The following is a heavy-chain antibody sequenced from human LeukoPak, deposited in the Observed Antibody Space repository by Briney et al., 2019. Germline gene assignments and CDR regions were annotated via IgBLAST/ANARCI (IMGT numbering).Heavy chain of an antibody. CDR3: ANLISGYSFGYGGFFDY. CDR1: GFTFSSYA. D-gene: IGHD5-18*01. J-gene: IGHJ4*02. V-gene: IGHV3-23*01. CDR2: VSGSGGST. Sequence: GGSLRLSCAASGFTFSSYAMSWVRQAPEKGLEWVSAVSGSGGSTYYADSVKGRFTVSRDNSKNTLYLQMSSLRADDTAVYYCANLISGYSFGYGGFFDYWGQGTLVTVSS.